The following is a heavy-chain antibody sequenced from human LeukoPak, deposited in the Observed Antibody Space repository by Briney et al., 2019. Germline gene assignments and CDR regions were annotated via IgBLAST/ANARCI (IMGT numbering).Heavy chain of an antibody. V-gene: IGHV3-23*01. CDR2: ISGSGGST. CDR3: AKAKYDILTGYPWGYFDY. Sequence: PGGSLRLSCAASGFTFSSYSMNWVRQAPGKGLEWVSAISGSGGSTYYADSVKGRFAISRDNSKNTLYLQMNSLRAEDTAVYYCAKAKYDILTGYPWGYFDYWGQGTLVTVSS. J-gene: IGHJ4*02. CDR1: GFTFSSYS. D-gene: IGHD3-9*01.